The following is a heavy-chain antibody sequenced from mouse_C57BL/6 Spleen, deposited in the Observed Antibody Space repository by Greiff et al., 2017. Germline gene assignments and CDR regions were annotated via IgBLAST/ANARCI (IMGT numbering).Heavy chain of an antibody. CDR2: IHPETGGT. CDR3: TKGEGIYDAYFGY. Sequence: QVQLQQSGAELVKPGASVTLSCKASGYTFTAYEMHWVKQTPVHGLEWIGNIHPETGGTAYNEKFKGKAILTADKSSSTAYMELRSLTSEDSAVYYCTKGEGIYDAYFGYWGQGTMVTVSA. D-gene: IGHD2-3*01. J-gene: IGHJ3*01. V-gene: IGHV1-15*01. CDR1: GYTFTAYE.